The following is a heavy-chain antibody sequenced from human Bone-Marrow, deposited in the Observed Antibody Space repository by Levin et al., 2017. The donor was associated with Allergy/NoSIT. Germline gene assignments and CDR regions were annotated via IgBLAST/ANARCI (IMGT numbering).Heavy chain of an antibody. D-gene: IGHD2-15*01. CDR3: AKAGLVVAATPTGFDY. CDR2: ISGSGGST. CDR1: GFTFSSYA. J-gene: IGHJ4*02. V-gene: IGHV3-23*01. Sequence: GGSLRLSCAASGFTFSSYAMSWVRQAPGKGLEWVSAISGSGGSTYYADSVKGRFTISRDNSKNTLYLQMNSLRAEDTAVYYCAKAGLVVAATPTGFDYWGQGTLVTVSS.